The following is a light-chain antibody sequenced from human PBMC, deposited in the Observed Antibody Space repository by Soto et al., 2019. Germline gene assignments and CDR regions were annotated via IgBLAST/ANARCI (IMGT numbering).Light chain of an antibody. V-gene: IGKV3-20*01. CDR1: ETVGSNY. Sequence: EVVLPQSPGTPSLSPGARATLSCRASETVGSNYLAWYQQQPGQSPRLLIFDASTRATGIPDRFSGSGSGTEFRLPISRLEPEDSAVYFCHHYGYGADTFGQGTKMEI. CDR3: HHYGYGADT. J-gene: IGKJ2*01. CDR2: DAS.